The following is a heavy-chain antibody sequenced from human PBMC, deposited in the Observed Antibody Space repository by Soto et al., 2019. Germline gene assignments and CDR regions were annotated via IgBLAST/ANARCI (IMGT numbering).Heavy chain of an antibody. CDR2: ISTEAGGT. V-gene: IGHV1-18*04. CDR3: ARDQVAVTGADHWFDP. Sequence: ASVKVSCKASGYKFSSYGISWVRQAPGQGLEWVGWISTEAGGTKVAQKLQGRVTLTTETSTNTAYMELRRLRSDDTAVYYCARDQVAVTGADHWFDPWGQGTLVTVSS. CDR1: GYKFSSYG. J-gene: IGHJ5*02. D-gene: IGHD6-19*01.